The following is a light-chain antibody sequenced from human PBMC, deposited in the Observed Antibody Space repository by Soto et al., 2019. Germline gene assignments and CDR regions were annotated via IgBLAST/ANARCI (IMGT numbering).Light chain of an antibody. Sequence: DIQMAQSPSTLSASVGDRVTITCRASQSISSWLAWYQQKPGKAPKLLIYKASSLESGVPSRFSGSGSGTEFTLTISIRQRDDFATYYCQQCNSYPLTFGGGTKVEIK. CDR3: QQCNSYPLT. J-gene: IGKJ4*02. CDR1: QSISSW. CDR2: KAS. V-gene: IGKV1-5*03.